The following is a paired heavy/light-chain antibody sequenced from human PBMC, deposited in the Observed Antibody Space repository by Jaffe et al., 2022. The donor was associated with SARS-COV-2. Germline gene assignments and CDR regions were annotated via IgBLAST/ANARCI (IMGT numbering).Light chain of an antibody. Sequence: SYELIQPPSVSVSPGQTATIACSGENLGDRYICWYQQKSGQAPVLVIYQDSKRPSGIPERFSGSNSGNTATLTISETQAMDDADYFCQAWDSTSVVFGGGTKLTVL. V-gene: IGLV3-1*01. J-gene: IGLJ2*01. CDR2: QDS. CDR3: QAWDSTSVV. CDR1: NLGDRY.
Heavy chain of an antibody. CDR1: GFGFSIYS. D-gene: IGHD2-21*01. J-gene: IGHJ6*02. Sequence: EVQLVESGGKLVQPGGSLRLSCVGSGFGFSIYSMNWVRQAPGKGLEWVAYVSSSSGSIFYADSVKGRFTISRDNARNSLYLQMNSLRDEDTALYYCARDIMVDGSNYFYYGMDVWGQGTAVTVYS. V-gene: IGHV3-48*02. CDR2: VSSSSGSI. CDR3: ARDIMVDGSNYFYYGMDV.